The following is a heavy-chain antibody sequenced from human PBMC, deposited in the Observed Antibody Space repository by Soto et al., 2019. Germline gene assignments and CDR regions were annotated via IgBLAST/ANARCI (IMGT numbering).Heavy chain of an antibody. CDR2: IHYSGST. J-gene: IGHJ4*02. CDR3: ARDTRSYDSSGYFYFDY. Sequence: HSWSLSISSTVCRASVSGFDWGWIRKTTGKGLEWIGHIHYSGSTDHHPSLKSRVTISVGTSRNQFSLKLSSVTAADTAVYYCARDTRSYDSSGYFYFDYWGQGALVPVSS. D-gene: IGHD3-22*01. V-gene: IGHV4-59*02. CDR1: RASVSGFD.